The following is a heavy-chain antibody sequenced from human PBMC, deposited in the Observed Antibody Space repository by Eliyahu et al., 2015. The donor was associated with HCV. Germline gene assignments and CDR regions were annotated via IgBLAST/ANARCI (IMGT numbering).Heavy chain of an antibody. Sequence: QLQLQESGPGLVKPSETLSLTCTVSGASVSSNDYHWGWLRQPPGKGAGVVWNISKSGGAPSNPSLKSRVTISMDTSKSQFSLKLSSVTAADTAVYYCATVGIFTSGWVPWRYWGQGSLVIVSS. D-gene: IGHD6-19*01. CDR3: ATVGIFTSGWVPWRY. CDR2: ISKSGGA. J-gene: IGHJ4*02. CDR1: GASVSSNDYH. V-gene: IGHV4-39*07.